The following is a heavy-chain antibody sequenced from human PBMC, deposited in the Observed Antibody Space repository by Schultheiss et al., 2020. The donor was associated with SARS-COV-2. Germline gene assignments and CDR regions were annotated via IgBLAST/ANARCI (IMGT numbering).Heavy chain of an antibody. CDR2: ISYDGSNK. D-gene: IGHD6-13*01. CDR3: ARGMIAAAGGVDY. V-gene: IGHV3-30*03. Sequence: GESLKISCAASGFTFSSYGMHWVRQAPGKGLEWVAVISYDGSNKYYADSVKGRFTISRDNSKNTLYLQMNSLRAEDTAVYYCARGMIAAAGGVDYWGQGTLVTVSS. CDR1: GFTFSSYG. J-gene: IGHJ4*02.